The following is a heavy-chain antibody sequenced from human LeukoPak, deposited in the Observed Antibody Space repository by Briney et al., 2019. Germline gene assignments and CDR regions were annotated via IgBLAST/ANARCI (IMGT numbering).Heavy chain of an antibody. V-gene: IGHV3-23*05. CDR3: TKDSQGSYDGFWYGTYGMDV. Sequence: GGSLRLSCVASGFSFNTFALTWVRQAPGKGLEWVSTISDYPHYADSVRGRFTISRDNSRKTVFLQMNSLTPEDAATYYCTKDSQGSYDGFWYGTYGMDVWGQGTTVTVS. J-gene: IGHJ6*02. CDR2: ISDYP. CDR1: GFSFNTFA. D-gene: IGHD3-16*01.